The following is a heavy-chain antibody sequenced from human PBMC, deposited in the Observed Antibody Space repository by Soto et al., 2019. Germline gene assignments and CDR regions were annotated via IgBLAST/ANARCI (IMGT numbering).Heavy chain of an antibody. V-gene: IGHV3-53*01. Sequence: GGSLRLSCAASGFTVSSNYMSWVRQAPGKGLEWVSVIYSGGSTYYADSVKGRFTISRDNSKNTLYLQMNSLRAEDTAVYYCAIKSPRYYYGRDVWGQGTTVTVSS. CDR1: GFTVSSNY. CDR2: IYSGGST. J-gene: IGHJ6*02. CDR3: AIKSPRYYYGRDV.